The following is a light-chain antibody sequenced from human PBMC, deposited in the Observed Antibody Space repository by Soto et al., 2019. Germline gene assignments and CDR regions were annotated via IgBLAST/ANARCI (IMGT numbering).Light chain of an antibody. CDR1: SGSIASDY. J-gene: IGLJ2*01. CDR2: EDN. CDR3: QSYDDNFVV. Sequence: NFMLTQPHSVSESPGKTVTISCARSSGSIASDYVQWYQQRPGSVPTTVIYEDNQRPSGVPDRFSASIDSSSNSASLTISELRTEDEADYYCQSYDDNFVVFGGGTKLTVL. V-gene: IGLV6-57*04.